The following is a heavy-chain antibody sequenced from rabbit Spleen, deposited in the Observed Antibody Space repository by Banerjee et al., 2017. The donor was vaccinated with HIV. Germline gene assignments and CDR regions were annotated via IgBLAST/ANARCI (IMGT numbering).Heavy chain of an antibody. D-gene: IGHD8-1*01. J-gene: IGHJ6*01. CDR3: ARDAGTSFSTYGMDL. V-gene: IGHV1S40*01. CDR1: GFSFSSSYY. Sequence: QSLEESGGDLVKPGGTLTLTCKASGFSFSSSYYMCWVRQAPGKGLEWIACIYTGSGNSYYASWARGRFTISKTSSTTVTLQMTSLTAADTATYFCARDAGTSFSTYGMDLWGQGTLVTVS. CDR2: IYTGSGNS.